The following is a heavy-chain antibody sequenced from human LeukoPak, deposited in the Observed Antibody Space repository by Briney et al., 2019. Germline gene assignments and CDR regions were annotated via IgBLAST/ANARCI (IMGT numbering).Heavy chain of an antibody. V-gene: IGHV1-8*03. D-gene: IGHD2-2*01. CDR2: MNPNSGTT. CDR3: AKCISTSCYGRGFDY. CDR1: GYTFTNYD. J-gene: IGHJ4*02. Sequence: ASVKVSCKASGYTFTNYDINWVRQATGQGLEWMGWMNPNSGTTGYAQKFQGRVTITRNTSISTAYMELSSLRSEDTAVYYCAKCISTSCYGRGFDYWGQGTLVTVSP.